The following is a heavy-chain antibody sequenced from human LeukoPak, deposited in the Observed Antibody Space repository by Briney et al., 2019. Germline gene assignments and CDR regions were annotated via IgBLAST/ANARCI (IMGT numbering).Heavy chain of an antibody. D-gene: IGHD3-9*01. J-gene: IGHJ6*02. Sequence: GGSLRLSCAASGFTVSSNYMSWVRQAPGKGLEWVSYISSSSSTIYYADSVKGRFTISRDNAKNSLYLQMNSLRAEDTAVYYCASPPIRDVWGQGTTVTVSS. V-gene: IGHV3-48*01. CDR3: ASPPIRDV. CDR2: ISSSSSTI. CDR1: GFTVSSNY.